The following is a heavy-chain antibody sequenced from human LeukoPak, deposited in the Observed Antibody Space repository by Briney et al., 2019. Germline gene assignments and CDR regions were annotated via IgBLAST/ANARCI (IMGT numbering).Heavy chain of an antibody. J-gene: IGHJ4*02. V-gene: IGHV4-59*08. Sequence: SETLSLACTVSGGSISSYYWSWIRQPPGKGLEWIGYIYYSGTTNYNPSLKSRVTISVDTSKNQFSLKLSSVTAADTAVYYCARRGSGTYFLDYWGQGTLVTVSS. CDR2: IYYSGTT. CDR3: ARRGSGTYFLDY. CDR1: GGSISSYY. D-gene: IGHD1-26*01.